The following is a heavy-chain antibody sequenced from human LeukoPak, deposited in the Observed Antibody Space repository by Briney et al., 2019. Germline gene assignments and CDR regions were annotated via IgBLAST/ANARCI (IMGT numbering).Heavy chain of an antibody. CDR1: GGSFSGYY. CDR2: INHSGST. D-gene: IGHD3-22*01. J-gene: IGHJ2*01. Sequence: TSETLSLTCAVYGGSFSGYYWSWIRQPPGKGLEWIGEINHSGSTNYNPSLKSRVTISVDTSENQFSLKLSSVTAADTAVYYCARGRPSSGYKTPYGPDWYFDLWGRGTLVTVSS. CDR3: ARGRPSSGYKTPYGPDWYFDL. V-gene: IGHV4-34*01.